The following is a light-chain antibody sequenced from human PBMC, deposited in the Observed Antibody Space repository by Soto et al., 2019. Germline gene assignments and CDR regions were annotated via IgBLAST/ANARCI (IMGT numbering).Light chain of an antibody. V-gene: IGKV1-5*03. Sequence: DIQMTQSPSTLSASVGDRVIITCRASQSINTWLAWFQQKPGKAPKVLIYKASTLESGVPSRFSGSGSGTEFTLTISSLQPDDFATYYCQQYNRCPLTFGGGTKVEIK. CDR1: QSINTW. CDR2: KAS. J-gene: IGKJ4*01. CDR3: QQYNRCPLT.